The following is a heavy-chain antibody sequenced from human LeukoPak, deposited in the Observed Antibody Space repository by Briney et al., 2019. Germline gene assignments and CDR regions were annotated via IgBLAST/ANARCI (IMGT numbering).Heavy chain of an antibody. CDR3: ARNHGSYYDIFFAFDI. D-gene: IGHD3-9*01. V-gene: IGHV4-30-2*01. Sequence: SQTLSLTCDVSGGSLSSVGYSWGWPRQPPGNGLEWIGQIYQSRSTYYNPSPKRRVTITLQRSKNQFSPKLRSVTAAHPAVFYCARNHGSYYDIFFAFDIW. CDR2: IYQSRST. J-gene: IGHJ3*02. CDR1: GGSLSSVGYS.